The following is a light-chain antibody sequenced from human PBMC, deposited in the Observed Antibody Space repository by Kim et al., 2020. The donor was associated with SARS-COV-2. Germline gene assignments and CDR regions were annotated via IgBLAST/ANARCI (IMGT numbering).Light chain of an antibody. J-gene: IGKJ1*01. Sequence: LSPGERATLSCSASQSVSSSYLAWYQQKPGQAPRLLIYGASSRPTGIPDRFSGSGSGTDFTLTISRLEPEDFAVYYCQQYGSSRTFGQGTKVDIK. V-gene: IGKV3-20*01. CDR3: QQYGSSRT. CDR1: QSVSSSY. CDR2: GAS.